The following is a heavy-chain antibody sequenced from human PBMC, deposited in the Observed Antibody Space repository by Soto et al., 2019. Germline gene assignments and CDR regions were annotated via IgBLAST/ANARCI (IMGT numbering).Heavy chain of an antibody. Sequence: EVQLLESGGGLVQPGGSLRLSCAASGFTFSSYAMSWVRQAPGKGPEWVSTISGSGGYTYYADSVKGRFTISIDNSKNTLYLQMNSLRAEDTAVYYCAKGGTSYNWFDPWGQGTLVTVSS. CDR2: ISGSGGYT. CDR1: GFTFSSYA. J-gene: IGHJ5*02. CDR3: AKGGTSYNWFDP. D-gene: IGHD2-8*01. V-gene: IGHV3-23*01.